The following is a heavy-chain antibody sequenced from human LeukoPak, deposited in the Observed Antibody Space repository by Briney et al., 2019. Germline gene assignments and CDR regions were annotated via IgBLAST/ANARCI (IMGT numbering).Heavy chain of an antibody. Sequence: ASVKVSCKASGYTFTGYYMHWVRQAPGQGLEWMGWINPNSGGTNYAQEFQGRVTMTRDTSISTAYMELSRLRSDDTAVYYCAREHSGSYYFDYWGQGTLVTVSS. CDR3: AREHSGSYYFDY. CDR2: INPNSGGT. J-gene: IGHJ4*02. D-gene: IGHD1-26*01. CDR1: GYTFTGYY. V-gene: IGHV1-2*02.